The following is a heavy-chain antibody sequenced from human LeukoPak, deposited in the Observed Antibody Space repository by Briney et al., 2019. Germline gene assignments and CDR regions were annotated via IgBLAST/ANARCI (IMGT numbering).Heavy chain of an antibody. CDR3: ARHSSQRPYYDYIWGSYRNHDAFDI. CDR2: IYYSGST. V-gene: IGHV4-39*01. CDR1: GGSISSSSYY. Sequence: SETLSLTCTVSGGSISSSSYYWGWIRQPPGKGPEWIGSIYYSGSTYYNPSLKSRVTISVDTSKNQFSLKLSSVTAADTAVYYCARHSSQRPYYDYIWGSYRNHDAFDIWGQGTMVTVSS. D-gene: IGHD3-16*02. J-gene: IGHJ3*02.